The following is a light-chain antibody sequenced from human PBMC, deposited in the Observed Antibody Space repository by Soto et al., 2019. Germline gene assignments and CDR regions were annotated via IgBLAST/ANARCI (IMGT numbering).Light chain of an antibody. CDR1: QSVSRN. CDR3: QQYGDWPPHT. V-gene: IGKV3-15*01. J-gene: IGKJ2*01. CDR2: DAS. Sequence: EIVMTQSPATLTVSPGQRATLSCSASQSVSRNLAWYQQKPGQPPRLLIYDASTRATGVPARFGGSGSGTEFTLTISGLQSEDFGVYYCQQYGDWPPHTFGQGTKVEI.